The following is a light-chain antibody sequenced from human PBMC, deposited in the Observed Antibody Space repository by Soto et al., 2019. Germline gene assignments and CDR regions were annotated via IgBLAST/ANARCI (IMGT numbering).Light chain of an antibody. CDR3: QQYYSYPF. CDR2: AAS. J-gene: IGKJ4*01. V-gene: IGKV1-8*01. Sequence: AIRMTQSPSSLSASTGDRVTITCRASQGISSYLAWYQQKPGKAPKLLIYAASTLQSGVPSRFSGSGSGTDFTLTISCLQSEDFATDYCQQYYSYPFFGGGTKVDIK. CDR1: QGISSY.